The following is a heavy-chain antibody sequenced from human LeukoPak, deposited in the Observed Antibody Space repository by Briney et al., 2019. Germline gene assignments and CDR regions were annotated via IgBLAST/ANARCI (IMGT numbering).Heavy chain of an antibody. CDR3: ARVGGYCSSTTCYGSSNWFDT. J-gene: IGHJ5*02. Sequence: ASVKVSCKASGYTFTSYYMHWVRQAPGQGLEWMGRINPSGGSTTYAQKFQGRVTMTRDTSTTTVYMELSSLRSEDTAVYYCARVGGYCSSTTCYGSSNWFDTWGQGTLVIVSS. V-gene: IGHV1-46*01. D-gene: IGHD2-2*01. CDR2: INPSGGST. CDR1: GYTFTSYY.